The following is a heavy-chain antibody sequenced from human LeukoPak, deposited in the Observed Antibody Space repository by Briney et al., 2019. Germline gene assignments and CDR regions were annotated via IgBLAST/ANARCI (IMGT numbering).Heavy chain of an antibody. V-gene: IGHV3-23*01. CDR1: GFTFSSYA. CDR3: AKDPNSSGYYHDY. CDR2: ISGSGGST. Sequence: GGSLRLSCSASGFTFSSYAMHWVRQAPGKGLEWVSAISGSGGSTYYADSVKGRFTIPRDNSKNTLYLQMNSLRAEDTAVYYCAKDPNSSGYYHDYWGQGTLVTVSS. J-gene: IGHJ4*02. D-gene: IGHD3-22*01.